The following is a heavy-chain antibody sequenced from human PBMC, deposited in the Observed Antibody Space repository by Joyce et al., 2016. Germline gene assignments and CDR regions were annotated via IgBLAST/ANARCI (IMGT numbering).Heavy chain of an antibody. Sequence: QVQLVESGGGVVQPGRSLRLSCAAFGFNFGQYAIHWVRQAPGKGLEWVSCIWSDGSHKYYAESVKCRFAISRDNSNNVVFLQMGRLRAEDTAVYYCARLYDSSGLDYWGQGTLVAVSS. D-gene: IGHD3-22*01. CDR3: ARLYDSSGLDY. CDR2: IWSDGSHK. CDR1: GFNFGQYA. J-gene: IGHJ4*02. V-gene: IGHV3-33*01.